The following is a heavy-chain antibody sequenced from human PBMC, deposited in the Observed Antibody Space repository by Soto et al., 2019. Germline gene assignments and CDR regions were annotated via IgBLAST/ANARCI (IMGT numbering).Heavy chain of an antibody. CDR1: GGSISSYY. V-gene: IGHV4-59*01. Sequence: SETLSLTCTVSGGSISSYYWSWIRQPPGKGLEWIGYIYYSGSTNYNPSLKSRVTISVDTSKNQFSLKLSSVTAADTAVYYCARTSIAAGPYYYYMDVWGKGTTVTVSS. CDR2: IYYSGST. D-gene: IGHD6-6*01. CDR3: ARTSIAAGPYYYYMDV. J-gene: IGHJ6*03.